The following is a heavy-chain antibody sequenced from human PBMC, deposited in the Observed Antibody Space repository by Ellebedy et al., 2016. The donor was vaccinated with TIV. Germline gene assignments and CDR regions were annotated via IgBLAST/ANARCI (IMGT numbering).Heavy chain of an antibody. CDR3: ARAPFKESSGWYNPTYYYYHMDV. CDR2: INTYNGNT. J-gene: IGHJ6*03. CDR1: GYTLFYYG. Sequence: ASVKVSXXASGYTLFYYGINWVRQAPGQGLEWMGWINTYNGNTDYAQKFQGRVTMTTDTSTGTAYMELRSLTSDDTAVYYCARAPFKESSGWYNPTYYYYHMDVWGSGTTVTVSS. V-gene: IGHV1-18*04. D-gene: IGHD6-19*01.